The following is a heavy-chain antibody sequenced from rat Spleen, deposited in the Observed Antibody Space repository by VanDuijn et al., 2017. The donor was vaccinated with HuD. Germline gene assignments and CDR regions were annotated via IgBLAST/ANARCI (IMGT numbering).Heavy chain of an antibody. Sequence: EVQLVESGGGLVQPGRSLKLSCAASGFTFSNYDMPWVRQAPTKGLEWIASISTGGGNTYYRDSVKCRFTISRDNAQTTQYLQMDSLRSEDTATYYCARDYSFDYWGQGVMVTVSS. J-gene: IGHJ2*01. D-gene: IGHD1-1*01. V-gene: IGHV5S13*01. CDR3: ARDYSFDY. CDR1: GFTFSNYD. CDR2: ISTGGGNT.